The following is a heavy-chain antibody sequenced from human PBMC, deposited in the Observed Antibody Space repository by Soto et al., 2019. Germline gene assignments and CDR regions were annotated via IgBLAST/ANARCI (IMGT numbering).Heavy chain of an antibody. J-gene: IGHJ6*02. Sequence: EAQLLESGGGLVQPGESLTLSCVASHFAFNIDAMTWVRQAPGKGLEWVSSMSGGGSSIYYADSVKGRFTITRDKSKKTRYLQMNGLRAEDTAVYWCARDNWNGAYYGLDVWGQGTTVTVS. CDR3: ARDNWNGAYYGLDV. CDR2: MSGGGSSI. D-gene: IGHD1-20*01. V-gene: IGHV3-23*01. CDR1: HFAFNIDA.